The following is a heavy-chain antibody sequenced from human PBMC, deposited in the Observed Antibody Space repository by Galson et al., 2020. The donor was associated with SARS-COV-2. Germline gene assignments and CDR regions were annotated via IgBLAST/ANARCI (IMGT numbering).Heavy chain of an antibody. CDR3: ARWVYDAYDS. D-gene: IGHD1-26*01. Sequence: GESLRLSCTASGFTFKHYRMHWVRQAQGRGLERVADISHDGTNKYYADSVRGRFTMSRDNSKNTVFLQMNSLTTEDTAVYFCARWVYDAYDSWGQGTMVTVSS. CDR2: ISHDGTNK. CDR1: GFTFKHYR. V-gene: IGHV3-30*03. J-gene: IGHJ3*02.